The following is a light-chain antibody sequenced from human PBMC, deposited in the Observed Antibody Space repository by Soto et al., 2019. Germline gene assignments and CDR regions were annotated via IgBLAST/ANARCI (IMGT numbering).Light chain of an antibody. V-gene: IGKV1-9*01. J-gene: IGKJ2*01. CDR3: EHLTET. CDR1: QDITNY. Sequence: QLTQSPSSLSASVGDRVTITCRASQDITNYLGWYQQRSGKAPRLLIYAASTLQRGVPSRFSGSGSGTDFTPTLSRLLPADFATYYSEHLTETLGQGTALEIK. CDR2: AAS.